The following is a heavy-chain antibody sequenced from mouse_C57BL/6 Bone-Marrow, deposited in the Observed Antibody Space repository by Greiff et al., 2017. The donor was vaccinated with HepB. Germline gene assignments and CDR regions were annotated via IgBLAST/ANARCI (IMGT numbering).Heavy chain of an antibody. V-gene: IGHV1-54*01. Sequence: VQLVESGAELVRPGTSVKVSCKASGYAFTNYLIEWVKQRPGQGLEWIGVINPGSGGTNYNEKFKGKATLTADKSSSTAYMQLSSLTSEDSAVYFCARSKLWSRDFDYWGQGTTLTVSS. J-gene: IGHJ2*01. CDR3: ARSKLWSRDFDY. CDR2: INPGSGGT. CDR1: GYAFTNYL. D-gene: IGHD1-1*02.